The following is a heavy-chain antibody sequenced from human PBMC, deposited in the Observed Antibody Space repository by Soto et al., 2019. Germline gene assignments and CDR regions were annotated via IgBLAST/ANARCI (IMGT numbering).Heavy chain of an antibody. CDR3: AKDLVGSNADYFDY. J-gene: IGHJ4*02. D-gene: IGHD2-15*01. CDR2: ISSSGGST. Sequence: GGSLRLSCAASGFTFSSYAMSWVRQAPGKGMEWVAAISSSGGSTYYADSVKGRFTTSRDNSKNTLYLQMNSLRAEDAAVYYCAKDLVGSNADYFDYWGQGTLVTVS. V-gene: IGHV3-23*01. CDR1: GFTFSSYA.